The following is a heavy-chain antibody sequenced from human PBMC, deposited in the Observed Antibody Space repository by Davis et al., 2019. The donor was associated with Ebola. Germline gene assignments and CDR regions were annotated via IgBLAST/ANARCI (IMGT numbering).Heavy chain of an antibody. J-gene: IGHJ4*02. V-gene: IGHV4-61*03. CDR3: ARVGDFQGVY. D-gene: IGHD2-8*01. CDR1: PSPFPSGGYF. Sequence: PSETLSLTCPLSPSPFPSGGYFWAWIRQPPGKGLEWIGYIYSSGDIHLSPSLRSRASIFRDTFKNHFSVALTSVTAADTAVYYCARVGDFQGVYWGQGILVSVSS. CDR2: IYSSGDI.